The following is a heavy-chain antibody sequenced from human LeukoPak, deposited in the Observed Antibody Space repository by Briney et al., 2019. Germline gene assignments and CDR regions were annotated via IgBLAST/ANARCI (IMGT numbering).Heavy chain of an antibody. CDR3: ARMSTPYDILTGYSPYYYYYYMDV. Sequence: GESLKISCKGSGYSFTSYWLGRVRQMPGKGLEWMGWISGYNGNTNYAQQFQGRVSMTANTSTSTAYMELRSLSSDDTVVYYCARMSTPYDILTGYSPYYYYYYMDVWGKGTTVTISS. CDR1: GYSFTSYW. J-gene: IGHJ6*03. CDR2: ISGYNGNT. D-gene: IGHD3-9*01. V-gene: IGHV1-18*04.